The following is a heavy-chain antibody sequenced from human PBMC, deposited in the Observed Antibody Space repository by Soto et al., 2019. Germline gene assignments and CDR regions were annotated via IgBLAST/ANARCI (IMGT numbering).Heavy chain of an antibody. Sequence: QVQLVESGGGLVKPGGSLRLSCAASGFSFSDYYMSWIRQAPGKGLEWVSYISYTSSTIYYADSVKGRFTISRDNANHSLYLQMNSLRAEDTAVYYCARGRGTAVPGLAYWGQGTLVTVSS. CDR1: GFSFSDYY. D-gene: IGHD6-19*01. CDR2: ISYTSSTI. V-gene: IGHV3-11*01. J-gene: IGHJ4*02. CDR3: ARGRGTAVPGLAY.